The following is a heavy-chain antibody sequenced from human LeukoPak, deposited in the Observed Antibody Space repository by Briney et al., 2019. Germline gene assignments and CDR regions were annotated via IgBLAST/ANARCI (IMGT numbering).Heavy chain of an antibody. CDR2: IKQDGSVK. Sequence: PGGSLRLSCAASGFTFSNYWMTWVRQAPGKGLEWVANIKQDGSVKSYEDSVKGRFTIARDNAKNSLWLQMNSLRAEDAAVYYCARDPSGSLFAFDIWGQGTMVTVSS. D-gene: IGHD1-26*01. CDR3: ARDPSGSLFAFDI. J-gene: IGHJ3*02. CDR1: GFTFSNYW. V-gene: IGHV3-7*01.